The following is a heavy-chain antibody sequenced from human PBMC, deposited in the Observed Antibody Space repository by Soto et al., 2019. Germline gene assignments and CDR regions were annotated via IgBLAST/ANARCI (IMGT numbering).Heavy chain of an antibody. CDR3: VKASTYSSSQGWFDP. V-gene: IGHV3-9*01. CDR1: GFSFDGYA. J-gene: IGHJ5*02. CDR2: ISWSSGNI. D-gene: IGHD6-6*01. Sequence: EVQLVESGGGLVQPGRSLRLSCAASGFSFDGYAMNWVRQPPGKGLEWVSGISWSSGNIDYADSVKGRFTISRDNAKNSLYLQMNSLRAEDTALYYCVKASTYSSSQGWFDPWGQGTMVTVSS.